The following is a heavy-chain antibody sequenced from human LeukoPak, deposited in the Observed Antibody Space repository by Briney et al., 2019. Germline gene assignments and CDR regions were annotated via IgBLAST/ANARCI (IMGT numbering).Heavy chain of an antibody. V-gene: IGHV3-74*01. J-gene: IGHJ4*02. Sequence: PGGSLRLSCAASGFTFSNYWLHWVRQAPGKGLVWVSRINIDGATTTYADSVRGRFTVSRDNAQNTLWLQMNSLRAEDTALYYCARETAVSGGISFDHWGQGTLVTVSS. D-gene: IGHD1-14*01. CDR1: GFTFSNYW. CDR3: ARETAVSGGISFDH. CDR2: INIDGATT.